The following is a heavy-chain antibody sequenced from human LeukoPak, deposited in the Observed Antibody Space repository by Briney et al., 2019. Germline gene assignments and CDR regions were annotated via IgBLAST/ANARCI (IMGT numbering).Heavy chain of an antibody. CDR1: GGSISSRPYY. Sequence: SETLSLTCTVSGGSISSRPYYWGWIRQPPGKGLEWLGSFDYSGSTYYKPSLKSRVTISVDTSKNQFSLRLTSVTAADTAVYYCARHSTASAGYFDLWGQGILVTVSS. CDR2: FDYSGST. D-gene: IGHD3-9*01. J-gene: IGHJ4*02. CDR3: ARHSTASAGYFDL. V-gene: IGHV4-39*01.